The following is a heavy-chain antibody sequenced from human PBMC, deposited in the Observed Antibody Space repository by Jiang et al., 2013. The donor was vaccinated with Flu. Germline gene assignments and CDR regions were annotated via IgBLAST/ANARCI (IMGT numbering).Heavy chain of an antibody. Sequence: GPGLVKPSETLSLTCTVSGDSMSNYYWNWIRQPPGKGLDWIGYMYYSGITNYNPSLKSRVTMSVDTSKNQFSLKLNSVTAADTAVYYCARGGYNAPWYFDLWGRGTLVTVSS. CDR1: GDSMSNYY. J-gene: IGHJ2*01. CDR2: MYYSGIT. D-gene: IGHD5-24*01. V-gene: IGHV4-59*08. CDR3: ARGGYNAPWYFDL.